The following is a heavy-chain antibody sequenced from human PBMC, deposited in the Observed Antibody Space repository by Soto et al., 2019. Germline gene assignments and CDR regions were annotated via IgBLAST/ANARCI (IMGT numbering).Heavy chain of an antibody. D-gene: IGHD3-10*01. J-gene: IGHJ4*02. V-gene: IGHV4-34*01. CDR2: INHSGST. CDR3: ARAPLWFGELSMFDY. CDR1: GGYFSGYY. Sequence: SETLSLTCAVYGGYFSGYYWSWIRQPPGKGLEWIGEINHSGSTNYNPSLKSRVTISVDTSKNQFSLKLSSVTAADTAVYYCARAPLWFGELSMFDYWGQGTLVTVSS.